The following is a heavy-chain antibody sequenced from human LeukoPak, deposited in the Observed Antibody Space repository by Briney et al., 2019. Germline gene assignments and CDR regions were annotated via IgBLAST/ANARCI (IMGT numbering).Heavy chain of an antibody. CDR3: ARSSGSRYYIDY. V-gene: IGHV4-39*02. D-gene: IGHD1-26*01. CDR2: VYYSGNT. J-gene: IGHJ4*02. CDR1: GGSVSSSTYY. Sequence: SETLSLTCSVSGGSVSSSTYYWGWIRQPPGKGLEWIGSVYYSGNTYFNPSLKSRVTISVDTSKNHFSLKLNSVTAADTAVYYCARSSGSRYYIDYWGQGTLVTVSS.